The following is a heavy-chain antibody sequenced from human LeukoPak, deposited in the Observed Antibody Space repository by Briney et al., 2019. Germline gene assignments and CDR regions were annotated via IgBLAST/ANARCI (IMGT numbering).Heavy chain of an antibody. V-gene: IGHV3-23*01. CDR1: GFTYSSYG. D-gene: IGHD4-17*01. Sequence: GGSLRLPCAASGFTYSSYGMSWVRQAPGKGLDWVSGISGSGGSTYYADSVKGRFTISRDNSKNTLYLQMNSLRADDTAIYYCAKNYGDYEFDYWGQGTLVTVSS. J-gene: IGHJ4*02. CDR2: ISGSGGST. CDR3: AKNYGDYEFDY.